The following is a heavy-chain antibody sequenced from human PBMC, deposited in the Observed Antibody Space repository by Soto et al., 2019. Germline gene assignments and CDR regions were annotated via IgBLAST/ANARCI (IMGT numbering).Heavy chain of an antibody. D-gene: IGHD3-3*01. Sequence: QVQLVQSGAEVKKPGASVKVSCKASGYNFTRYEITWVRQAPGQGLEWMGWISVFNGNTNYAEKFQGRVTMTTDTATSRAYMEVRSLRSYDTAVYFCARDARGITIFGVVIIMDVWGQGTTVTVAS. CDR2: ISVFNGNT. J-gene: IGHJ6*02. CDR3: ARDARGITIFGVVIIMDV. CDR1: GYNFTRYE. V-gene: IGHV1-18*04.